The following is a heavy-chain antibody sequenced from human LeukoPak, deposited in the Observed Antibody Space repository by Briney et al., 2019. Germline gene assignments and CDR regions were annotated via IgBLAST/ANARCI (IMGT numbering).Heavy chain of an antibody. J-gene: IGHJ5*02. D-gene: IGHD2-21*02. CDR2: ISGSGGST. V-gene: IGHV3-23*01. CDR3: AHGTGDSLSQPTRS. Sequence: GGSLRLSCAASGFTFSSYAMSWVRQAPGKGLEWVSAISGSGGSTYNADSVKGRFTISRDNSKSTLYLQMNSSSAEDTAVYYCAHGTGDSLSQPTRSWGQGTLVTVSS. CDR1: GFTFSSYA.